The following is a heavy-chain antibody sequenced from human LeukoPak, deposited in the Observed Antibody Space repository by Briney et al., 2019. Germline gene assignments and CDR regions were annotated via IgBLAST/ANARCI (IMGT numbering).Heavy chain of an antibody. Sequence: PGGSLRLSCTGSGFTFRTYAFSWVRQAPGKGLEWVSATGSNGVTYYADSVKGRFTISRDDSKNTLYLQMNSLRAEDTAVYYCAKDFGGVLPLRSWGQGTLVTVSS. CDR1: GFTFRTYA. D-gene: IGHD3-16*01. V-gene: IGHV3-23*01. CDR3: AKDFGGVLPLRS. CDR2: TGSNGVT. J-gene: IGHJ5*02.